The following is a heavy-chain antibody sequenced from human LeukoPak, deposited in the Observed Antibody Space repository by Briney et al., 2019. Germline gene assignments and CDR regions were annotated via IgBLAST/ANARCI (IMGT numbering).Heavy chain of an antibody. Sequence: SETLSLTCTVSGGSISSGDYYWSWIRQPPGKGLEWIGFMYYSGHTNQHPSLRSRATISLDTSKNQFSLRLSSVTAADTAVYYRARDGARLTGTSGMDVWGHGTTVTVSS. D-gene: IGHD1-26*01. CDR1: GGSISSGDYY. CDR3: ARDGARLTGTSGMDV. J-gene: IGHJ6*02. CDR2: MYYSGHT. V-gene: IGHV4-61*08.